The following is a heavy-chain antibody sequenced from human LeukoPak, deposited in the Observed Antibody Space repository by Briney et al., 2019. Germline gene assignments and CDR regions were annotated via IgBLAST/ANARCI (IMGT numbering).Heavy chain of an antibody. CDR2: IYYSGST. CDR1: GGSVSSSSYY. J-gene: IGHJ5*02. CDR3: ARRYCSGGSCYSDNWFDP. V-gene: IGHV4-39*01. D-gene: IGHD2-15*01. Sequence: SETLSLTCTVSGGSVSSSSYYWGWIRQPPGKGLEWIGSIYYSGSTYYNPSLKSRVTISVDTSKNQFSLKLSSVTAADTAVYYCARRYCSGGSCYSDNWFDPWGQGTLVTVSS.